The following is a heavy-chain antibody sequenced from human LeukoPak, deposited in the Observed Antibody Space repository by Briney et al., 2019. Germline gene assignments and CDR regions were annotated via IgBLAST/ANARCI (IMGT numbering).Heavy chain of an antibody. Sequence: GGSLRLSCAASGFTFSTYWMHWGRHAPGEGLVWVSRINSDGSSTTYADSVKGRFTISRDTARNTLYLQMNSLRVEDTAVYYCARVKLASQTAWFDHWGQGTLVTVSS. CDR1: GFTFSTYW. CDR2: INSDGSST. CDR3: ARVKLASQTAWFDH. V-gene: IGHV3-74*01. J-gene: IGHJ5*02.